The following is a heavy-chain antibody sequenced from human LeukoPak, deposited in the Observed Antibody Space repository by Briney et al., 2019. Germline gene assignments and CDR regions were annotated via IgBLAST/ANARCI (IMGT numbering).Heavy chain of an antibody. CDR3: ARAYYDSSGYYYVRWFDP. CDR2: IYYSGST. D-gene: IGHD3-22*01. Sequence: PSETLSLTCTVSGGSISSYYWSWIRQPPGKGLEWIGYIYYSGSTNYNPSLKSRVTISVDTSKNQFSLKLSSVTAADTAVYYCARAYYDSSGYYYVRWFDPGGQGTLVTVSA. CDR1: GGSISSYY. V-gene: IGHV4-59*01. J-gene: IGHJ5*02.